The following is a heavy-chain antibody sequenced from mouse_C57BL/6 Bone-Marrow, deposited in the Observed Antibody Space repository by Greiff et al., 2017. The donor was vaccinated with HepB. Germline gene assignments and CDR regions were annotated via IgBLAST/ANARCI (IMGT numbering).Heavy chain of an antibody. CDR2: IYPGSGST. D-gene: IGHD1-1*01. CDR1: GYTFTSYW. J-gene: IGHJ1*03. Sequence: VQLQQPGAELVKPGASVKMSCKASGYTFTSYWITWVKQRPGQGLEWIGDIYPGSGSTNYNEKFKSKATLTVDTSSSTAYMQLSSLTSEDSAVYYCARLIYYYGSSYHWYFDVWGTGTTVTVSS. CDR3: ARLIYYYGSSYHWYFDV. V-gene: IGHV1-55*01.